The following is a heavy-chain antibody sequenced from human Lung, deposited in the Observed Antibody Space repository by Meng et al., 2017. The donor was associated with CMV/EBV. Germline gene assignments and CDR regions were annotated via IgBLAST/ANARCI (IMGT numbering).Heavy chain of an antibody. CDR1: GVSISSSNW. J-gene: IGHJ4*02. V-gene: IGHV4-4*02. Sequence: QGPLEEAGPGLVQPSGTLSLTCACSGVSISSSNWWSWVRQPPGKGLEWIGEIYRSGGTNYNPSLKSRVTISVDKSKNQFSLNLSSVTAADTAVYYCARVGQWLPIDYWGQGTLVTVSS. CDR3: ARVGQWLPIDY. CDR2: IYRSGGT. D-gene: IGHD6-19*01.